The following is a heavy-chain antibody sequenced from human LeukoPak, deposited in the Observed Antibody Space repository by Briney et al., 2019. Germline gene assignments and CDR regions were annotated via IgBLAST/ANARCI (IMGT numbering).Heavy chain of an antibody. CDR1: GVPVNSYY. CDR3: ARHTAGYSFAYPFDY. Sequence: PSETLSLTCTVSGVPVNSYYWSWIRQPPGKGLEWIAYVYYSGSTNSNPPLKSRVTMSVDTSKNQFSLKLSSVTAADTAVYYCARHTAGYSFAYPFDYWGQGTLVTVSS. D-gene: IGHD5-18*01. J-gene: IGHJ4*02. CDR2: VYYSGST. V-gene: IGHV4-59*02.